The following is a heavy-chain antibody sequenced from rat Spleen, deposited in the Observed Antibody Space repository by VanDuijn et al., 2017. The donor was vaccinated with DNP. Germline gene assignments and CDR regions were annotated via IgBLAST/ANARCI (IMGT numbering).Heavy chain of an antibody. D-gene: IGHD1-8*01. Sequence: EVQLVESGGGLVQPGRSVKLSCAASGFSFSDYGLVWVRQAPTKGLEWVASISSGGGTTYYRDSVKGRFTISTDNAKNTLYLQMDSLRSEDTATYYCTTDNYSAPFDYWGQGVMVTVSS. CDR3: TTDNYSAPFDY. V-gene: IGHV5S13*01. J-gene: IGHJ2*01. CDR2: ISSGGGTT. CDR1: GFSFSDYG.